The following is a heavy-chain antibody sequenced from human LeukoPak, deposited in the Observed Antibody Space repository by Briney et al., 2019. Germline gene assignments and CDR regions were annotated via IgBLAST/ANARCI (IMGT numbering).Heavy chain of an antibody. D-gene: IGHD4-11*01. Sequence: SETLSLTCSVSGGSISSSSSYWGWIRQPPGKGLEWIGEINHSGSTNYNPSLKSRVTISVDTSKNQFSLKLSSVTAADTAVYYCARTATVTNRYFDYWGQRTLVTVSS. CDR3: ARTATVTNRYFDY. CDR1: GGSISSSSSY. J-gene: IGHJ4*02. V-gene: IGHV4-39*07. CDR2: INHSGST.